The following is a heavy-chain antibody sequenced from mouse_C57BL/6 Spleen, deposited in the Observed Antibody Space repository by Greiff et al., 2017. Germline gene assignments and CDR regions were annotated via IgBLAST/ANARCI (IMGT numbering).Heavy chain of an antibody. Sequence: EVNLVESGGDLVKPGGSLKLSCAASGFTFSSYGMSWVRQTPDKRLEWVATISSGGSYTYYPDSVKGRFTISRDNAKNTLYLQMSSLKSEDTAMYYCARQAVYYDYDRCYFDYWGQGTTLTVSS. V-gene: IGHV5-6*01. CDR1: GFTFSSYG. D-gene: IGHD2-4*01. CDR2: ISSGGSYT. CDR3: ARQAVYYDYDRCYFDY. J-gene: IGHJ2*01.